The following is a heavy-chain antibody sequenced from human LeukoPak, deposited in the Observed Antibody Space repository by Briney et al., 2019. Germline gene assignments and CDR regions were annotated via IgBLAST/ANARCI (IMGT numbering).Heavy chain of an antibody. D-gene: IGHD3-10*01. V-gene: IGHV1-2*02. CDR1: GYTFIGYY. J-gene: IGHJ3*02. CDR3: ARGGLLWFGESEKGAFDI. Sequence: ASVKVSCKASGYTFIGYYMHWVRQAPGQGLEWMGWINPNSGGTNYAQKFQGRVTMTRDPSISTAYMELSRLRSDDTAVYYCARGGLLWFGESEKGAFDIWGQGTMVTVSS. CDR2: INPNSGGT.